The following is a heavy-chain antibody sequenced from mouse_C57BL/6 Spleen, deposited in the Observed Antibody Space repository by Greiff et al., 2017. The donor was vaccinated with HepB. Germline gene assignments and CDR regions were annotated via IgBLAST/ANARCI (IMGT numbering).Heavy chain of an antibody. D-gene: IGHD1-3*01. Sequence: LQQSGAELVRPGASVKLSCTASGFNIKDDYMHWVKQRPEQGLEWIGWIDPENGDTEYASKFQGKATITADTSSNTAYLQLSSLTSEDTAVYYCTTKSIRPYYWGQGTTLTVSS. CDR1: GFNIKDDY. CDR3: TTKSIRPYY. V-gene: IGHV14-4*01. CDR2: IDPENGDT. J-gene: IGHJ2*01.